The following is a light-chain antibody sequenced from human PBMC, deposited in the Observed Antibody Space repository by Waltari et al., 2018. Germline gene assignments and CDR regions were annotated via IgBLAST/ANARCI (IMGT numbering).Light chain of an antibody. J-gene: IGKJ4*01. CDR2: DAS. CDR1: HDINNY. CDR3: QHYDHLLWGT. Sequence: DIQMTQSPSSLSASVGDRVIITCQASHDINNYLNWYQQKPGKAPKLLIYDASNLETGVPSRFSGSGSGTDFTFTISSLQPEDLATYYCQHYDHLLWGTFGGGTKVEIK. V-gene: IGKV1-33*01.